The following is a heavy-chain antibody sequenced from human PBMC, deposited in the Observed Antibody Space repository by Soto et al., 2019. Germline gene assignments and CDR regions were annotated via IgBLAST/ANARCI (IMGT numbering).Heavy chain of an antibody. D-gene: IGHD2-15*01. CDR1: GRSFSGYY. CDR3: ASGEDEYSFDY. V-gene: IGHV4-34*01. J-gene: IGHJ4*02. CDR2: INHGGST. Sequence: SDTLSLTCAVYGRSFSGYYLRWLRQPPGKGLEWIGEINHGGSTNYYPSLNSRVTISVYTSQIQFSLKLSSVTAADTAVYYCASGEDEYSFDYWGQVTLVTVSS.